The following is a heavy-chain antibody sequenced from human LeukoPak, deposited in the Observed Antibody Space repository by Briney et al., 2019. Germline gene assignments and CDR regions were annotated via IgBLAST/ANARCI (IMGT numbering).Heavy chain of an antibody. D-gene: IGHD6-13*01. CDR2: ISAYNGNT. CDR1: GGTFSSYG. J-gene: IGHJ4*02. V-gene: IGHV1-18*01. Sequence: ASVKVSCKASGGTFSSYGITWVRQAPGQGLEWMGWISAYNGNTNYAQRLQGRVTMTTDTSTTTAYMELRSLKFDDTAVYYCARGKVAAAFDYWGQGTLVTVSS. CDR3: ARGKVAAAFDY.